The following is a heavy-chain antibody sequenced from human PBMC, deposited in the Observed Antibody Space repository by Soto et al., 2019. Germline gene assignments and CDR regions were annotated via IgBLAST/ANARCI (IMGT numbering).Heavy chain of an antibody. CDR2: INNDGSNT. D-gene: IGHD2-15*01. J-gene: IGHJ4*02. CDR3: VLTHAAY. CDR1: GFIFSNYW. V-gene: IGHV3-74*01. Sequence: GGSLRLSCAASGFIFSNYWIHWVRQAPGKGLVWVAGINNDGSNTNYADFVKGRFTIFRDNAKNTLYLQMNSLRAEDTAVYYCVLTHAAYWGQGALVTVSS.